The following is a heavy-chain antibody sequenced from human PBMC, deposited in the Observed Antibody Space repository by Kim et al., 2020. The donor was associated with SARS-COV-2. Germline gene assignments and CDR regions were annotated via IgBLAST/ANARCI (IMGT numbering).Heavy chain of an antibody. D-gene: IGHD3-22*01. CDR3: AKDISRVYDSSGSLFDY. CDR2: ISWDGGST. CDR1: GFTFDDYT. Sequence: GGSLRLSCAASGFTFDDYTMHWVRQAPGKGLEWVSLISWDGGSTYYADSVKGRFTISRDNSKNSLYLQMNSLRTEDTALYYCAKDISRVYDSSGSLFDYWGQGTLVTVSS. V-gene: IGHV3-43*01. J-gene: IGHJ4*02.